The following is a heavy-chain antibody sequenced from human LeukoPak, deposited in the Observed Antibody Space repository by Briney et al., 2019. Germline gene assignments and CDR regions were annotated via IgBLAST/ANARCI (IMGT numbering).Heavy chain of an antibody. CDR1: GGSISSYY. D-gene: IGHD2-21*01. V-gene: IGHV4-59*01. J-gene: IGHJ5*02. Sequence: SETLSLTCTVSGGSISSYYWTWIRQPPGKGLEWIGYIHYTGSTNYHPSLKSRVTMSIDTSKNQFSLKLTSATAADTAFYYCVGYSSTHLNWVDPWGRGTPVTVSS. CDR3: VGYSSTHLNWVDP. CDR2: IHYTGST.